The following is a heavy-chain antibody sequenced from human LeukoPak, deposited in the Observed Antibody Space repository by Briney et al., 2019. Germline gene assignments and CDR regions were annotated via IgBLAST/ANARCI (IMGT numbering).Heavy chain of an antibody. CDR1: GFTFSSHA. CDR2: ISSSGSAI. V-gene: IGHV3-48*01. Sequence: GGSLRLSCAASGFTFSSHAMSWVRQAPGKGLEWISYISSSGSAIYYADSVRGRFTVSRDNAKNSLSLQMNSLGAEDTAMYYCAREYISSSGRSFDYWGQGTPVTVSS. J-gene: IGHJ4*02. D-gene: IGHD6-6*01. CDR3: AREYISSSGRSFDY.